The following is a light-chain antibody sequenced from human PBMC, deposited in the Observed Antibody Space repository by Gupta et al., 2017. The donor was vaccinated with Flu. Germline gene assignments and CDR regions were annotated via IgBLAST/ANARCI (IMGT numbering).Light chain of an antibody. CDR1: QSISSY. CDR3: QQNYSNLPLT. J-gene: IGKJ4*01. V-gene: IGKV1-39*01. Sequence: DIQMTQSPSSLSASVGDRVTITCRASQSISSYLNWYQQRPGKAPKLLIYAASSWQSGVPSRFSGSGYGKDFTLTISSRQPEDFAAYYCQQNYSNLPLTFGGGTKVEIK. CDR2: AAS.